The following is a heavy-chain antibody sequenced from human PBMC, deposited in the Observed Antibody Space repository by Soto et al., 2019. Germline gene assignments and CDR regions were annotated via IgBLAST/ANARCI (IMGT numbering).Heavy chain of an antibody. Sequence: ASVKVSCKASGYTFTSYGISWVRQAPGQGLEWMGWISAYNGNTNYAQKLQGRVTMTTDTSTSTAYMGLRSLRSDDTAVYYCARELGAGAYCGGDCYPYFDYWGQGTLVTVSS. CDR3: ARELGAGAYCGGDCYPYFDY. CDR1: GYTFTSYG. CDR2: ISAYNGNT. V-gene: IGHV1-18*01. D-gene: IGHD2-21*02. J-gene: IGHJ4*02.